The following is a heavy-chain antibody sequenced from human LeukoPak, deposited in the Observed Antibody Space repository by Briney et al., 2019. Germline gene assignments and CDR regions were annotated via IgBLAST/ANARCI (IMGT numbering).Heavy chain of an antibody. J-gene: IGHJ3*02. CDR3: ARDGYCSSTSCYDAFDI. D-gene: IGHD2-2*03. V-gene: IGHV4-30-2*01. Sequence: SQTLSLTCTVSGDSISSGGYYGNWIRQPPGKGLGWIGYIYHSGITNYNPSLKSRPTISIDTTKNQFSLKLGSVSAAATAVYYCARDGYCSSTSCYDAFDIWGQGTMVTVS. CDR1: GDSISSGGYY. CDR2: IYHSGIT.